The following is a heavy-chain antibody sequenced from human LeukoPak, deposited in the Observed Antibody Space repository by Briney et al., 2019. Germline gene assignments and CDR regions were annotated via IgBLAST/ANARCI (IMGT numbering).Heavy chain of an antibody. V-gene: IGHV3-23*01. CDR1: GFTFSSYA. J-gene: IGHJ4*02. CDR3: AKKLSGSYKGFDY. Sequence: GGSLRLSCAASGFTFSSYAMSWVRQAPGKGLEWVSGISDSGGTVYYADSVKGRFTISRDNYKNSLYLQMNSLRAEDTAVYYCAKKLSGSYKGFDYWGQGTLVTVSS. CDR2: ISDSGGTV. D-gene: IGHD1-26*01.